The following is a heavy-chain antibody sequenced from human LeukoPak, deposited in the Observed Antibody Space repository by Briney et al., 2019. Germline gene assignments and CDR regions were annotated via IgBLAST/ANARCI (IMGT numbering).Heavy chain of an antibody. CDR1: GGSISSYY. D-gene: IGHD2-2*02. CDR2: ISDIGSI. V-gene: IGHV4-59*08. CDR3: ARGAVVVVPAAIESGRYYYYGMDV. J-gene: IGHJ6*02. Sequence: SETLSLTCTVSGGSISSYYWSWIRQPPGKGLEWIAYISDIGSINYNPSLKSRVTISLDTSKNQFSLKLSSVTAADTAVYYCARGAVVVVPAAIESGRYYYYGMDVWGQGTTVTVSS.